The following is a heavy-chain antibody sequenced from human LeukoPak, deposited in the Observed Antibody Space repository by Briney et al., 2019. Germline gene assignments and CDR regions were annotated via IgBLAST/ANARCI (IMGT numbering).Heavy chain of an antibody. CDR3: ARSPRYCSSTSCYWFDY. Sequence: SVKVSCKASGGTFSRYTISWVRQAPGQGLEGMGRIIPILGIANYAKKFQGRVTITADKSTSTAYMELSSLRSEDTAVYYCARSPRYCSSTSCYWFDYWGQGTLVTVSS. J-gene: IGHJ5*01. CDR1: GGTFSRYT. CDR2: IIPILGIA. V-gene: IGHV1-69*02. D-gene: IGHD2-2*01.